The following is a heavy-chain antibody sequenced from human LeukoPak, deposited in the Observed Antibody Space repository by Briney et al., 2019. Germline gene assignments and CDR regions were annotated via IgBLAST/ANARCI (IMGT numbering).Heavy chain of an antibody. J-gene: IGHJ4*02. CDR1: GGSISDSDYY. CDR2: IYYSGST. CDR3: ARGLRYFDWYFSD. V-gene: IGHV4-39*01. Sequence: SETLSLTCTVSGGSISDSDYYWGWIRQTPGKGLEWIGSIYYSGSTYYNPSLKSRVTISVDTSKNQFSLKLSSVTAADTAVYYCARGLRYFDWYFSDWGQGTLVTVSS. D-gene: IGHD3-9*01.